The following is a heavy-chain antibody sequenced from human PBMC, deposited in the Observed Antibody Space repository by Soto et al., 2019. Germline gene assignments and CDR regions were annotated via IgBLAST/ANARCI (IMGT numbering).Heavy chain of an antibody. J-gene: IGHJ6*03. CDR2: INHSGST. D-gene: IGHD2-8*01. CDR3: ARGVLMVYGYYYYYMDV. V-gene: IGHV4-34*01. Sequence: SETLSLTCAIYGGSFSGYYWSWIRQPPGKGLEWIGEINHSGSTNYNPSLKSRVTISVDTSKNQFSLKLSSVTAADTAVYYCARGVLMVYGYYYYYMDVWGKGTTVTVSS. CDR1: GGSFSGYY.